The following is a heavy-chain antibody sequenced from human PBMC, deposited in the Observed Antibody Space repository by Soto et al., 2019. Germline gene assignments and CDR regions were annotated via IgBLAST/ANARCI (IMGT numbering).Heavy chain of an antibody. J-gene: IGHJ6*02. Sequence: ASVKVSCKVSGCSLTELSMHWVRQAPGKGLEWMGGFDPEDGETIYAQKFQGRVTMTEDTSTDTAYMELSSLRSEDTAVYYCATDPFYYDDTTGYYNMDVWGQGTTVTVSS. CDR1: GCSLTELS. D-gene: IGHD3-22*01. V-gene: IGHV1-24*01. CDR3: ATDPFYYDDTTGYYNMDV. CDR2: FDPEDGET.